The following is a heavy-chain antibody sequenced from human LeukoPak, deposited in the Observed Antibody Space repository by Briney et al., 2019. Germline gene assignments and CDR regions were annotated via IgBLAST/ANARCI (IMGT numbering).Heavy chain of an antibody. CDR3: AKDRSGNYPNWFDP. D-gene: IGHD1-26*01. J-gene: IGHJ5*02. CDR1: GFTVSSNY. CDR2: IYSGGST. Sequence: GGSLRLSCAASGFTVSSNYMSWVRQAPGKGLEWVSVIYSGGSTYYADSVKGRFTISRDNSKNTVYLQMNSLRAEDTAVYYCAKDRSGNYPNWFDPWGQGTLVTVSS. V-gene: IGHV3-53*01.